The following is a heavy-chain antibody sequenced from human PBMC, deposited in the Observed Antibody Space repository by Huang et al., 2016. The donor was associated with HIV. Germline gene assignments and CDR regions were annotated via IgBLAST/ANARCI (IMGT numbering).Heavy chain of an antibody. CDR1: GFTFNVYS. D-gene: IGHD3-9*01. V-gene: IGHV3-48*01. J-gene: IGHJ4*02. CDR2: ISISRGST. CDR3: ARGKFDILSGWDDTYYFDH. Sequence: EVHLVESGGGLVQPGGSLRLSCVTSGFTFNVYSMEWVRQAPGKGLEWLSHISISRGSTYYADFVKGRFTVSRDIAKNSLYLQMNRLRPEDTAVYYCARGKFDILSGWDDTYYFDHWGQGTLVTVSS.